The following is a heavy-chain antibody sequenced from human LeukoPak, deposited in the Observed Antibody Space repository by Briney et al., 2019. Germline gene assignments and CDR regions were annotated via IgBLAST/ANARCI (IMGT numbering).Heavy chain of an antibody. V-gene: IGHV4-38-2*01. CDR2: IYHSGST. J-gene: IGHJ5*02. CDR3: ARQLVPARSNWFDP. D-gene: IGHD6-13*01. Sequence: SETLSLTCAVSGYSISSGYYWGWIRPPPGKGLEWIGIIYHSGSTYYNPSLKSRVTISGDTSKNQFSLKLSSVTAADTAVYYCARQLVPARSNWFDPWGQGTLVTVSS. CDR1: GYSISSGYY.